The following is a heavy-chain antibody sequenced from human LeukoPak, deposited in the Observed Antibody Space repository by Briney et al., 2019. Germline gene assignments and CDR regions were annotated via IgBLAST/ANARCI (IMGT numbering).Heavy chain of an antibody. V-gene: IGHV3-48*02. Sequence: GGSLRLSCAASGSTFSSKSMNWVRQAPGKGLEWVAYIRSSGSPIYYADSVKGRFTISRDNAKNSLYLQMNSLRDEDTAVYYCVRDPDALDFWGQGTPVTVSS. J-gene: IGHJ4*02. CDR1: GSTFSSKS. CDR2: IRSSGSPI. CDR3: VRDPDALDF.